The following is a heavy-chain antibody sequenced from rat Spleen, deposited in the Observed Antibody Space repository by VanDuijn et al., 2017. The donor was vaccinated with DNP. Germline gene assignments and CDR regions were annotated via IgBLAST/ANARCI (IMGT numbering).Heavy chain of an antibody. Sequence: EVQLVESGGGLVQPGRSLKLSCAASGFTFSAYYMAWVRQAPAKGLEWVAYIGSPAYAPYYADSVKGRFTTSRDNTKGILYLQMNSLRSEDMATYYCVRWNSGHFDYWGQGVMVTVSS. CDR3: VRWNSGHFDY. D-gene: IGHD4-3*01. V-gene: IGHV5-22*01. CDR2: IGSPAYAP. CDR1: GFTFSAYY. J-gene: IGHJ2*01.